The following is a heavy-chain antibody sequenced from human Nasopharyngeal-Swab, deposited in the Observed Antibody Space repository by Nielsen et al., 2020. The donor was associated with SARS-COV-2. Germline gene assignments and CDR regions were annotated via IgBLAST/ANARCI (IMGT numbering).Heavy chain of an antibody. CDR3: AREEQSFDY. V-gene: IGHV4-4*07. CDR1: GGPINNYY. Sequence: SETLSLTCSVSGGPINNYYWSWIRQPAGKGLEWIGRIYFSGSTNYNPSLKSRVTMSVDMSKNQFSLKLSSVTAADTAVYYCAREEQSFDYWGQGTLVAVSS. CDR2: IYFSGST. D-gene: IGHD1-26*01. J-gene: IGHJ4*02.